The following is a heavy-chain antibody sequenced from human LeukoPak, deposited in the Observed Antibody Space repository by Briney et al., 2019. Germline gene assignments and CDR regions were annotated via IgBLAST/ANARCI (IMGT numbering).Heavy chain of an antibody. V-gene: IGHV3-30*19. CDR2: I. J-gene: IGHJ4*02. CDR1: GFTFSSYG. D-gene: IGHD1-26*01. CDR3: ARGLVGATHFDY. Sequence: GGSLRLSCAASGFTFSSYGMHWVRQAPGKGLEWVAVISVKGRFTISRDNSKNTLYLQMNSLRAEDTAVYYCARGLVGATHFDYWGQGTLVTVSS.